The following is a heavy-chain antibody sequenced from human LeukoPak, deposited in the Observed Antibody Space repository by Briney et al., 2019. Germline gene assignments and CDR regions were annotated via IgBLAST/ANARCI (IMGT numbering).Heavy chain of an antibody. Sequence: SETLSLTCTVSGGSISSYYWSWIRQPPGKGLEWIGYIYYSGSTNYNPSLKSRVTISVDTSKNNFSLRLSSVTAADTAVYYCARFGSCSGGSCHGWFDPWGQGTLVTVSS. CDR2: IYYSGST. CDR1: GGSISSYY. D-gene: IGHD2-15*01. CDR3: ARFGSCSGGSCHGWFDP. V-gene: IGHV4-59*01. J-gene: IGHJ5*02.